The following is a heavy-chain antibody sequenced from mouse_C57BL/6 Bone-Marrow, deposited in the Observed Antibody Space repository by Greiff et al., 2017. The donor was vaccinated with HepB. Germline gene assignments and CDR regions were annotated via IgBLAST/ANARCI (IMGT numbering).Heavy chain of an antibody. CDR2: IYPGSGNT. D-gene: IGHD2-4*01. J-gene: IGHJ3*01. V-gene: IGHV1-76*01. CDR3: ARSLYDYDAWFAY. CDR1: GYTFTDYY. Sequence: QVQLKQSGAELVRPGASVKLSCKASGYTFTDYYINWVKQRPGQGLEWIARIYPGSGNTYYNEKFKGKATLTAEKSSSTAYMQLSSLTSEDSAVYFCARSLYDYDAWFAYWGQGTLVTVSA.